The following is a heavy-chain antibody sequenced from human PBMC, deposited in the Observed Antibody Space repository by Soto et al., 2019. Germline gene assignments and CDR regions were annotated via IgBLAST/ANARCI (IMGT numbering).Heavy chain of an antibody. V-gene: IGHV1-69*12. D-gene: IGHD2-2*01. CDR1: GGTFSSYA. CDR2: IIPIFGTA. CDR3: ARGQIELVPAAGTDYYYYYGMDV. Sequence: QVQLVQSGAEVKKPGSSVKVSCKASGGTFSSYAISWVRQAPGQGLEWMGGIIPIFGTANYAQKFQGRVTITADESTSTAYMELSSLRSEDTAVYYCARGQIELVPAAGTDYYYYYGMDVWGQGTTVTVSS. J-gene: IGHJ6*02.